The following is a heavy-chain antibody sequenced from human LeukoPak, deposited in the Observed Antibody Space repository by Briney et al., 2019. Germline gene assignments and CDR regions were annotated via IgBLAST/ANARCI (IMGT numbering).Heavy chain of an antibody. D-gene: IGHD6-6*01. V-gene: IGHV4-61*02. J-gene: IGHJ5*02. CDR1: GGSFSSGTYY. CDR3: ARLSSSWWLDP. CDR2: IYPSGIT. Sequence: PSETLSLTCTVSGGSFSSGTYYWTWIRQPAGEGLEWIGRIYPSGITNYNPSLKSRVTMSVDTSENQFSLKLTSVTAADTAVYYCARLSSSWWLDPWGQGTRVTVSS.